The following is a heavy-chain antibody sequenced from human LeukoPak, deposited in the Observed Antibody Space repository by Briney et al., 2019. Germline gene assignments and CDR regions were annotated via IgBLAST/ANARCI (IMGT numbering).Heavy chain of an antibody. CDR1: GYTITAFY. CDR3: ASVTYSAYDDFDY. V-gene: IGHV1-2*02. Sequence: GASVKVSCKTSGYTITAFYMHWVRQAPGQGLEWMGWIKPDTGGTNYAQKFQGRVAMTRDTSISTAYMELRGLRTDDTAIYYCASVTYSAYDDFDYWGQGTLVTVSS. CDR2: IKPDTGGT. D-gene: IGHD5-12*01. J-gene: IGHJ4*02.